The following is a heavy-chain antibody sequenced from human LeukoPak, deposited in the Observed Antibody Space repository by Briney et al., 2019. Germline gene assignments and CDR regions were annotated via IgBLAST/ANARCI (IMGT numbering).Heavy chain of an antibody. J-gene: IGHJ4*02. CDR3: ARVHSPKNGYGPQYYFDY. CDR2: IWYDGSNK. V-gene: IGHV3-33*01. Sequence: GGSLRLSCAASGFTFSSYGMHWVRQAPGKGLEWVAVIWYDGSNKYYADSVKGRFTISRDNSKNTLYLQMNSLRAEDTAVYYCARVHSPKNGYGPQYYFDYWGQGTLVTVSS. CDR1: GFTFSSYG. D-gene: IGHD5-18*01.